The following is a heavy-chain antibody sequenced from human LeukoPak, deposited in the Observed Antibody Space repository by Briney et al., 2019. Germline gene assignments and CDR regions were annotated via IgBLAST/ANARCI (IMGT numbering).Heavy chain of an antibody. J-gene: IGHJ3*02. Sequence: GGSLRLSCAASGFTFSSYAMSWVRQAPGKGLEWVSAISGSGGSTYYADSVKGRFTISRDNSKNTLYLQMNSLRAEDTAVYYCAKIPTRVVPAAINAFDIWGRGTMVTVSS. D-gene: IGHD2-2*02. CDR1: GFTFSSYA. V-gene: IGHV3-23*01. CDR2: ISGSGGST. CDR3: AKIPTRVVPAAINAFDI.